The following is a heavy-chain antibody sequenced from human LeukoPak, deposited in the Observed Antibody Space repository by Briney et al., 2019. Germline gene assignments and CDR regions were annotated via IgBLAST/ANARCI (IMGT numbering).Heavy chain of an antibody. CDR3: ATSRGYIDN. V-gene: IGHV3-23*01. J-gene: IGHJ4*02. CDR2: IGSAGINT. Sequence: GGSLRLSCAASGFTFSNYGMSWVRQAPGKGLEWVSAIGSAGINTYYADSVKGRFTISRDNSKDILYLQMKSLRVGDTAVYFCATSRGYIDNWGQGTLVTVSS. D-gene: IGHD3-16*01. CDR1: GFTFSNYG.